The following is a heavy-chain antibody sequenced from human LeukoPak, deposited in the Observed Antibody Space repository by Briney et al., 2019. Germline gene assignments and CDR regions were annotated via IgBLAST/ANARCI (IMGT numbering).Heavy chain of an antibody. CDR2: IIPIFGTA. D-gene: IGHD3-22*01. CDR3: ARGLYDSSGYYRGFGY. J-gene: IGHJ4*02. V-gene: IGHV1-69*05. Sequence: SVKVSCKASGGTFSSYAISWVRQAPGQGLEWMGRIIPIFGTANYAQKFQGRVTITTDEPTSTAYMELSSLRSEDTAVYYCARGLYDSSGYYRGFGYWGQGTLVTVSS. CDR1: GGTFSSYA.